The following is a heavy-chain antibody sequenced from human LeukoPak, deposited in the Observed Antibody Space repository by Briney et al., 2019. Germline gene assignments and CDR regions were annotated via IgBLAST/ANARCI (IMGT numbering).Heavy chain of an antibody. J-gene: IGHJ4*02. D-gene: IGHD3-10*01. CDR2: ISSSSSYI. CDR3: ANNPNFVLLWFGD. V-gene: IGHV3-21*04. CDR1: GFTFSSYG. Sequence: PGRSLRLSCAASGFTFSSYGMHWVRQAPGKGLEWVSSISSSSSYIYYADSVKGRFTISRDNAKNSLYLRMNSLRAEDTAVYYCANNPNFVLLWFGDWGQGTLVTVSS.